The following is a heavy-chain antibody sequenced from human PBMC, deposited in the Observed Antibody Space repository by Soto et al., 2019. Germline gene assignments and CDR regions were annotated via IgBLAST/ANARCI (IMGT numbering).Heavy chain of an antibody. CDR2: INPDSGTP. J-gene: IGHJ4*02. CDR3: ARSDDL. V-gene: IGHV1-2*02. Sequence: QVLLVQSGPDVKKPGASVRVSCRASGYTLSDYFIHWVRQAPGQGLEWMGWINPDSGTPYYAQKFQGRVTMTRDTSLGTAYLVRNRLESADTAVYYCARSDDLWGPGTLVTVST. CDR1: GYTLSDYF.